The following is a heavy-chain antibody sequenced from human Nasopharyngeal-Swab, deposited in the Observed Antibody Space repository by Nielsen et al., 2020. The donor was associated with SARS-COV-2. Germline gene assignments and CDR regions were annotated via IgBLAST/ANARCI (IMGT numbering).Heavy chain of an antibody. J-gene: IGHJ5*02. Sequence: WVRQAPGQGLEWMGGIIPIFGTANYAQKFQGRVTITADESTSTAYMELSSLRSEDTAVYYCARDLGCSSTSCYERNWFDPWGQGTLVTVSS. D-gene: IGHD2-2*01. CDR2: IIPIFGTA. V-gene: IGHV1-69*01. CDR3: ARDLGCSSTSCYERNWFDP.